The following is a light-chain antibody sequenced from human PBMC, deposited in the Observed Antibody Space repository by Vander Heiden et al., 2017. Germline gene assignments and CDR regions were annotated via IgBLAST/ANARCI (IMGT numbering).Light chain of an antibody. V-gene: IGLV3-21*02. Sequence: SYVLTQAPSVSVAPGQPATITCAGNNIGSKSVHWNQQRPGQAPVLVVYEDNERHSGVTERFSGSNSGNTATLTISRVEAGDEADYYCQVWDSSSNQAVFGGGTKLTVL. CDR1: NIGSKS. J-gene: IGLJ3*02. CDR2: EDN. CDR3: QVWDSSSNQAV.